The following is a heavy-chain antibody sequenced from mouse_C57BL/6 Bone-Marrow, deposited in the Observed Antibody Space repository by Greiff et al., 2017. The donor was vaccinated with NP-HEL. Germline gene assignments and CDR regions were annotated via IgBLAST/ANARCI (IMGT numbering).Heavy chain of an antibody. V-gene: IGHV5-17*01. Sequence: EVQLQESGGGLVKPGGSLKLSCAASGFTFSDYGMHWVRQAPEKGLEWVAYISSGSSTIYYADTVKGRFTISRDNAKNTLFLQMTSLRSEDTAMYYCARDGYGFAYWGQGTLVTVSA. D-gene: IGHD2-3*01. CDR2: ISSGSSTI. CDR1: GFTFSDYG. J-gene: IGHJ3*01. CDR3: ARDGYGFAY.